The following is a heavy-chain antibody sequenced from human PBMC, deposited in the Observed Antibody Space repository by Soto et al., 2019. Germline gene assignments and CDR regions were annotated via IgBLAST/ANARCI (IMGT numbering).Heavy chain of an antibody. CDR3: ARKRWSGYYTGGYCYYCGMKV. Sequence: GASVKVSCKASGGTFSSYAISWLRQAPGQGLEWMGGIIPIFGTANYAQKFQGRVTITADKSTSTAYMELSSLRSEDTAAYYCARKRWSGYYTGGYCYYCGMKVCGQGPTV. CDR1: GGTFSSYA. V-gene: IGHV1-69*06. J-gene: IGHJ6*02. D-gene: IGHD3-3*01. CDR2: IIPIFGTA.